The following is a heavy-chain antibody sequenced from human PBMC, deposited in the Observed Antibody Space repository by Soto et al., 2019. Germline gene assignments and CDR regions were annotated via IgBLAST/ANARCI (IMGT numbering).Heavy chain of an antibody. CDR1: GGSISSSSYY. Sequence: SETLSLTCTVSGGSISSSSYYWGWIRQPPGKGLEWIGSIYYSGSTYYNPSLKSRVTMSVDTSKNQFSLKLSSVTAADTAVYYCARTRGYSYGPVDYWGQGTLVTVSS. CDR2: IYYSGST. J-gene: IGHJ4*02. V-gene: IGHV4-39*01. CDR3: ARTRGYSYGPVDY. D-gene: IGHD5-18*01.